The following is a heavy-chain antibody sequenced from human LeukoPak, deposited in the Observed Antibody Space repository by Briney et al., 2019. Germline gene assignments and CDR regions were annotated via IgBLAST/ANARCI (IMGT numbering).Heavy chain of an antibody. V-gene: IGHV4-34*01. CDR2: INHSGST. D-gene: IGHD3-10*01. CDR3: ARARYYYGSGTQEYYYGMDV. CDR1: GGSFSGYY. J-gene: IGHJ6*02. Sequence: PSETLSLTCAVYGGSFSGYYWSWIRQPPGKGLEWIGEINHSGSTNYNPPLKSRVTISVDTSKNQFSLKLSSVTAADTAVYYCARARYYYGSGTQEYYYGMDVWGQGTTVTVSS.